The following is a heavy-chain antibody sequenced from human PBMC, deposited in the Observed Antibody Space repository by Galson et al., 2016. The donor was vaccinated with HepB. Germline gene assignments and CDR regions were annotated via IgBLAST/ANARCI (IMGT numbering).Heavy chain of an antibody. CDR3: TRVHPQGIATAVLQN. J-gene: IGHJ4*02. V-gene: IGHV3-74*01. Sequence: SLRLSCAASGFAFSNYWMPWVRQAPGKGPEWVSRINSDGSSTTSADSVKGRFTISRDNAKNTLYLQMNSLRAEDTAFYYCTRVHPQGIATAVLQNWGQGTLVIVSS. CDR1: GFAFSNYW. CDR2: INSDGSST. D-gene: IGHD6-13*01.